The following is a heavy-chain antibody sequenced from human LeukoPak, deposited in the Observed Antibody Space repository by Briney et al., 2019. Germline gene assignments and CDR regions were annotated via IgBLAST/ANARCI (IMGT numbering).Heavy chain of an antibody. CDR3: ATDSRERVFDP. V-gene: IGHV1-24*01. CDR2: FDPEDGET. D-gene: IGHD1-26*01. J-gene: IGHJ5*02. CDR1: GYTLTELS. Sequence: APVKSSCKVSGYTLTELSMHSVRQAPGKGLLWMGGFDPEDGETIYAQKFQGRVTMTEDTSTDTAYMELSSLRSEDTDVYYCATDSRERVFDPWGQGTLVTVSS.